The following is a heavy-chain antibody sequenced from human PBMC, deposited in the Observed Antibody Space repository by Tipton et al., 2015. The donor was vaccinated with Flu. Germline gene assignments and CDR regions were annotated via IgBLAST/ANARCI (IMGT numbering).Heavy chain of an antibody. D-gene: IGHD1-1*01. CDR2: VSYSGST. Sequence: LRLSCTVSGASISNYYWTWIRQPPGKGLEWIGYVSYSGSTKFNPPLRSRVTMSVDAYKSQFSLKMTSVTAGDTATYFCARNKGTGYEDFWGQGTLVTVSS. CDR1: GASISNYY. V-gene: IGHV4-59*01. CDR3: ARNKGTGYEDF. J-gene: IGHJ4*02.